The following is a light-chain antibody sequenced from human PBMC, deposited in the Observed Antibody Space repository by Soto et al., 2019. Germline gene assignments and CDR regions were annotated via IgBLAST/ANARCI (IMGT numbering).Light chain of an antibody. CDR1: QGMSSW. CDR2: AAS. V-gene: IGKV1-12*01. J-gene: IGKJ3*01. Sequence: DIQMTQSPSSVSASVGDRVTITCRATQGMSSWLAWYQQKPGKAPKLLIYAASSLQSGVPSRFSGSGSGTDFTLTINNLQPEDFATYYCQQANSFPRTFGPGTKVDIK. CDR3: QQANSFPRT.